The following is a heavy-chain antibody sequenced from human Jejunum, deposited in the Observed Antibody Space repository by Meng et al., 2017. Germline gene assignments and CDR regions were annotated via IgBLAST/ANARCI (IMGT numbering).Heavy chain of an antibody. CDR2: IHGDEIRT. Sequence: VHLVEAGGGLFQPGGSLRLSCVASGFTFSSYWMHWVRQAPGQGLEWVSRIHGDEIRTNYGDSVKGRFTISRDNSQSTLSLQVNTVRVEDTAVYYCVRDYNDGIGRLDYWGQGTLVTVSS. CDR1: GFTFSSYW. V-gene: IGHV3-74*01. J-gene: IGHJ4*02. D-gene: IGHD3-22*01. CDR3: VRDYNDGIGRLDY.